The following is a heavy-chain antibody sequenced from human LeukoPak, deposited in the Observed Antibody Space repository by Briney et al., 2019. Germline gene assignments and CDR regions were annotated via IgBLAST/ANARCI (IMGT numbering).Heavy chain of an antibody. J-gene: IGHJ3*02. Sequence: PSETLSLTCTVSGGSISSYYWSWIRQPPGKGLEWIGYIYYSGSTNYNPSLKSRVTISVDTSKNQFSLKLSSVTAADTAVYYCARGTGGTAFDAFDIWGQGTMVTVSS. CDR3: ARGTGGTAFDAFDI. CDR1: GGSISSYY. CDR2: IYYSGST. D-gene: IGHD2-8*02. V-gene: IGHV4-59*01.